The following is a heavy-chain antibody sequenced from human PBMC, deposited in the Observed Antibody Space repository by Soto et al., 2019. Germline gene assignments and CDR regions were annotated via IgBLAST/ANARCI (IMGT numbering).Heavy chain of an antibody. CDR2: ISAYNGNT. V-gene: IGHV1-18*01. D-gene: IGHD2-2*01. Sequence: GASVKVSCKASGYTFTSYGISWVRRAPGQGHEWMGWISAYNGNTNYAQKLQGRVTMTTDTSTSTAYMELRSLRSDDTAVYYCASDIVVVPAAMHFYYYGMDVWGQGTTVTVSS. CDR1: GYTFTSYG. CDR3: ASDIVVVPAAMHFYYYGMDV. J-gene: IGHJ6*02.